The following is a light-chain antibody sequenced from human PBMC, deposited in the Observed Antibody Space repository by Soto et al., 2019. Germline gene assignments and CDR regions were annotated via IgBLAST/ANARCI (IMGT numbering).Light chain of an antibody. J-gene: IGKJ4*01. CDR1: QSVSSN. Sequence: EILMTQSPATLSVSPGARATLSGRASQSVSSNLAWYQQKPGQAPRLLIYGTSTRATGITARFSGSGSGTEFTLTISSLQSEDFAVYYCQQYNNWPLTFGEGTKVDIK. CDR2: GTS. CDR3: QQYNNWPLT. V-gene: IGKV3-15*01.